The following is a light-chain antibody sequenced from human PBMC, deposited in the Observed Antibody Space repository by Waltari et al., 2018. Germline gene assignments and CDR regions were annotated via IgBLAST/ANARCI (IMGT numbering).Light chain of an antibody. J-gene: IGLJ2*01. V-gene: IGLV2-14*01. CDR1: SSYVGDYRY. Sequence: QSALTQPASVSGSPGQSITISCSGTSSYVGDYRYVAWYQQHPGKAPKLMIYEVSNRPSGVSNRFSGSKSGNTASLTISGLQAEDEADYYCSSYTTSTSYVVFGGGTKLTVL. CDR3: SSYTTSTSYVV. CDR2: EVS.